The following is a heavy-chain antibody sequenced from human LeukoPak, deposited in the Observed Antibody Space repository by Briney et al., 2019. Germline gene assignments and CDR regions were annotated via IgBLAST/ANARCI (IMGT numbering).Heavy chain of an antibody. V-gene: IGHV4-34*01. CDR1: GGSFSGYY. Sequence: SETLSLTCAVYGGSFSGYYWSWIRQPPGKGLEWIGEINHSGSTNYNPSLKSRVAISVDTSKNQFSLKLSSVAAADTAVYYCARAVDTAMVSPFDYWGQGTLVTVSS. J-gene: IGHJ4*02. CDR3: ARAVDTAMVSPFDY. D-gene: IGHD5-18*01. CDR2: INHSGST.